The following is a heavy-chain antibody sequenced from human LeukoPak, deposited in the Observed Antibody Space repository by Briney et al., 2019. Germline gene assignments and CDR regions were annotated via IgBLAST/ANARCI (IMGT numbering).Heavy chain of an antibody. CDR1: GYTFTSYG. Sequence: ASVKVSCKASGYTFTSYGISWVRQAPGQGLEWMGRINPNSGGTNYAQKFQGRVTMTRDTPTSTVYMELSSLRSEDTAVYYCARDPQGDSLDYWGQGTLVTVSS. V-gene: IGHV1-18*01. D-gene: IGHD3-16*01. J-gene: IGHJ4*02. CDR2: INPNSGGT. CDR3: ARDPQGDSLDY.